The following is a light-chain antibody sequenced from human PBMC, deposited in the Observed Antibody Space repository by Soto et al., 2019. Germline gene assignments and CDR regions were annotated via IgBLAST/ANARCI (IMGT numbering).Light chain of an antibody. CDR1: QSITTW. CDR3: QQYDNDSWT. V-gene: IGKV1-5*03. J-gene: IGKJ1*01. Sequence: DIQMTQSPSTLSASVGDRVIITCRASQSITTWLAWYQQKPGKAPNLLIYKASTLKSGVPLRFSGSGSGTEFTLTISSLQPDDFVTYYCQQYDNDSWTFGQGTKVEIK. CDR2: KAS.